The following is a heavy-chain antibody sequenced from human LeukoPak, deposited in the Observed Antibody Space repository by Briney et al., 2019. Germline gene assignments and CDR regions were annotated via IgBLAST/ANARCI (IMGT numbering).Heavy chain of an antibody. CDR1: GYTFTSYD. CDR3: ARREYQLLGGWFDP. CDR2: INPNSGGT. D-gene: IGHD2-2*01. V-gene: IGHV1-2*02. J-gene: IGHJ5*02. Sequence: GASVKVSCKASGYTFTSYDINWVRQAPGQGLEWMGWINPNSGGTNYAQKFQGRVTMTRDTSISTAYMELSRLRSDDTAVYYCARREYQLLGGWFDPWGQGTLVTVPS.